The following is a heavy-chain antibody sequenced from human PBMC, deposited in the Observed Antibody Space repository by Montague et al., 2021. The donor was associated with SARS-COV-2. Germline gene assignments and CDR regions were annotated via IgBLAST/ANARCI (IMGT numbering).Heavy chain of an antibody. CDR2: VYYSRSS. CDR3: VRDSAPSGSGTFYDY. V-gene: IGHV4-59*02. CDR1: GDSVSHDF. D-gene: IGHD1-26*01. Sequence: SETLSLTCTVSGDSVSHDFWTWIRQPPGKGLEWIGYVYYSRSSSXXPSLRCRVSIAVDTSKNQFSLRLSTVTAADTAIYYCVRDSAPSGSGTFYDYWGQGTLVAVSS. J-gene: IGHJ4*02.